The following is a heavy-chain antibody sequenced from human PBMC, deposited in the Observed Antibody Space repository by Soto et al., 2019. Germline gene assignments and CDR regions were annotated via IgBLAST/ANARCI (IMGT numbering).Heavy chain of an antibody. CDR2: IMSDGSGT. D-gene: IGHD3-16*01. V-gene: IGHV3-74*01. Sequence: EVQLVESGGGLVQPGGSLRLSCAASGFTFSSYWMHWVRQGPGEGLVWVSRIMSDGSGTTYADSVNGRFTISRDNAKNTLYLQMNSLRAEDTAVYHCARSRGSGGVEYNMDGWGQGTTVTVSS. CDR1: GFTFSSYW. CDR3: ARSRGSGGVEYNMDG. J-gene: IGHJ6*02.